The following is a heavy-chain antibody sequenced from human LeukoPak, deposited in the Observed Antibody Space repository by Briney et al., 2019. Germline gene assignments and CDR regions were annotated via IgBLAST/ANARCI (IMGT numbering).Heavy chain of an antibody. D-gene: IGHD6-19*01. CDR1: GGTFSSYA. V-gene: IGHV1-69*06. J-gene: IGHJ6*03. CDR3: AGAVAGRRRKNPTLKWFMDV. Sequence: AASVKVSCKASGGTFSSYAISWVRQAPGQGLEWMGGIIPIFGTANYAQKFQGRVTITADKSTSTAYMELSSLRSEDTAVYYCAGAVAGRRRKNPTLKWFMDVWGKGTTVTVSS. CDR2: IIPIFGTA.